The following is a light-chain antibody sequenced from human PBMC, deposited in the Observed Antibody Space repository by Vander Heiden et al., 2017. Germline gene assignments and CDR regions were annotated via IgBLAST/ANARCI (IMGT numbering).Light chain of an antibody. CDR2: YDD. CDR1: SSNIGNNA. CDR3: AAWDDRLNGVV. Sequence: QSVLPQPPSVSEAPRQRVTISCSGSSSNIGNNAVNWYQQLPGKAHQLLIYYDDLLPSGVSDRFSGSKSGTSASLAISGLQSEDEADYYCAAWDDRLNGVVFGGGTKLTVL. V-gene: IGLV1-36*01. J-gene: IGLJ2*01.